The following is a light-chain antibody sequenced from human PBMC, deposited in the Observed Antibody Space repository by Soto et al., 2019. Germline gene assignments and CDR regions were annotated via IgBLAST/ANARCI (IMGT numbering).Light chain of an antibody. CDR1: QSISSY. J-gene: IGKJ5*01. CDR2: AAS. CDR3: QQSYSTIT. V-gene: IGKV1-39*01. Sequence: IRMTQSPSSLSASVGDRVTITCRASQSISSYLNWYQQKPGKAPKLLIYAASSLQSGVPSRFSGSGSGTDFTLTISSLQPEDFATYYCQQSYSTITFGQGTRLEIK.